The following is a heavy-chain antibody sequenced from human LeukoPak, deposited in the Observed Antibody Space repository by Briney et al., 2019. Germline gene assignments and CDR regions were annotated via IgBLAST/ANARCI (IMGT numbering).Heavy chain of an antibody. Sequence: GGSLRLSCAASEFTFSSYAMSWVRQTPGKGLEWVSGIRSTGGGTYYADSVNGRFTISRDNSKNTLYLQMNSLGAEDTAVYYCAKELAAVGVPSFDSWGQGTLVTVSS. V-gene: IGHV3-23*01. CDR2: IRSTGGGT. CDR3: AKELAAVGVPSFDS. J-gene: IGHJ4*02. D-gene: IGHD6-13*01. CDR1: EFTFSSYA.